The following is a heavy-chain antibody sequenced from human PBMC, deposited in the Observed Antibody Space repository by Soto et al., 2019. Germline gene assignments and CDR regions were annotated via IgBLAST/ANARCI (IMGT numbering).Heavy chain of an antibody. V-gene: IGHV3-9*01. Sequence: EVQLVESGGGLVQPGRSLRLSCAASGFTFDDYAMHWVRQAPGKGLEWVSGISWNSGTIGYADSVKGRFTISRDNAKNSLYLQMNSLRAEDTALYYCANSGSYPTYFDYWGQGTLVTVSS. CDR1: GFTFDDYA. D-gene: IGHD1-26*01. J-gene: IGHJ4*02. CDR2: ISWNSGTI. CDR3: ANSGSYPTYFDY.